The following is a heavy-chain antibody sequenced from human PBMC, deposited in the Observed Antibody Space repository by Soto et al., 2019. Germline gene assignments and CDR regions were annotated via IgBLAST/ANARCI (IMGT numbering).Heavy chain of an antibody. CDR2: INPSGGST. CDR3: ARFPKALCISTSCYRPPYNCFDP. CDR1: GYTFTSYY. V-gene: IGHV1-46*01. Sequence: AASVKVSCKASGYTFTSYYMHWVRQAPGQGLEWMGIINPSGGSTSYAQKFQGRVTMTRYTSTSTVYMELSSLRSEDTAVYYCARFPKALCISTSCYRPPYNCFDPWGQGPRVTVAS. J-gene: IGHJ5*02. D-gene: IGHD2-2*02.